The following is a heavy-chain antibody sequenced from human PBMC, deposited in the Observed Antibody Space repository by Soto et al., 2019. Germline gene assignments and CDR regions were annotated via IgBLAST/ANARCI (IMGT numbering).Heavy chain of an antibody. D-gene: IGHD6-19*01. Sequence: QVQLVQSGAEVKKPGASVKVSCKASGYTFTSYGISWVRQAPGQGLEWMGWNSAYNGNTNYAQKLQGRVTMTTDTPTSTAYIELRSLRSDDTAVYYCAGDSPHAYSSGWYLDYWGQGTLVTVSS. CDR3: AGDSPHAYSSGWYLDY. V-gene: IGHV1-18*01. J-gene: IGHJ4*02. CDR2: NSAYNGNT. CDR1: GYTFTSYG.